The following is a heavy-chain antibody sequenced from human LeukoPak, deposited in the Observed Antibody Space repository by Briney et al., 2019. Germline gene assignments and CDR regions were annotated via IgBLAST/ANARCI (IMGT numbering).Heavy chain of an antibody. D-gene: IGHD3-10*01. V-gene: IGHV1-69*13. CDR1: GGTFSSYA. CDR2: IIPIFGTA. CDR3: ARDFSYGSGRG. Sequence: ASVKVSCKASGGTFSSYAISWVRQAPGQGFEWMGGIIPIFGTANYAQKFQGRVTITADESTSTAYMELSSLRSEDTAVYYRARDFSYGSGRGWGQGTLVTVSS. J-gene: IGHJ4*02.